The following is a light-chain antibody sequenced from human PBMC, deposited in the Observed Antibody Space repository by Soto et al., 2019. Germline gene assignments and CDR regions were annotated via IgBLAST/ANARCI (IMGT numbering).Light chain of an antibody. Sequence: SYELTQRPSVSVAPEKTASITCGGDNIGDKAVHWYQHRPGQAPRLVIYYDFERPSGIHERFSGSNSGNTATLTISRVEAGDEADYYCRVWDTANDHPIFGGGTKLTV. V-gene: IGLV3-21*04. CDR3: RVWDTANDHPI. CDR1: NIGDKA. CDR2: YDF. J-gene: IGLJ2*01.